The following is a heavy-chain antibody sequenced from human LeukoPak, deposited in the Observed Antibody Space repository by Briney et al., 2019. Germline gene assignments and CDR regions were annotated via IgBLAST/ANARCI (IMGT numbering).Heavy chain of an antibody. CDR3: ARDRAAAGYDY. D-gene: IGHD6-13*01. J-gene: IGHJ4*02. CDR1: GLTFHDYA. V-gene: IGHV3-9*01. Sequence: GGSLRLSCAASGLTFHDYAMHWVRQAPGKGLEWVSGISWNGDTIGYADSVKGRFTISRDNAKNSLYLQMNSLRAEDTAVYYCARDRAAAGYDYWGQGTLVTVSS. CDR2: ISWNGDTI.